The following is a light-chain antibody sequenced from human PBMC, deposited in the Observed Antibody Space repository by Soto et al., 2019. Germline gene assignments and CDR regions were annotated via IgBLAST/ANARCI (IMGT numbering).Light chain of an antibody. J-gene: IGKJ1*01. V-gene: IGKV1-39*01. Sequence: DIQMTQSPSFLSASVGDRVTITCRASQNIRNYLNWYQQTPGKAPQLLIFAASTLHSGVPSRFSGYGSGTDFTLTITSVEPEDFATYFCQQSYSDFRTFGQGTKVE. CDR1: QNIRNY. CDR3: QQSYSDFRT. CDR2: AAS.